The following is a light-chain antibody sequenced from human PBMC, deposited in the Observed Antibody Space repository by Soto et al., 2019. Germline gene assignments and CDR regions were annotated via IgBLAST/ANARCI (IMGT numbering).Light chain of an antibody. J-gene: IGKJ1*01. CDR1: QGIKNY. V-gene: IGKV3-20*01. CDR3: QQYGSSPLWT. CDR2: GAS. Sequence: EIVMTHSPATLSVSPGEIATLSCRASQGIKNYLALFQQKTGQAPRLLIYGASTRATGIPARFSGSGSVTASTLTISRLEPEDFAVYYCQQYGSSPLWTFGQGTKVDIK.